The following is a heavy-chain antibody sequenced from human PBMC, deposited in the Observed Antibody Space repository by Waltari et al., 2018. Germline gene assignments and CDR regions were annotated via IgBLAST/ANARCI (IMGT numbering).Heavy chain of an antibody. V-gene: IGHV3-53*02. J-gene: IGHJ6*03. CDR2: IYSGGST. D-gene: IGHD5-12*01. Sequence: EVQLVETGGGLIQPGGSLRLSCAASGFTVSSNYMSWVRKAPGKGLEWVSVIYSGGSTYYADSVKGRFTISRDNAKNTLYLQMNSLRAEDTAVYYCARVGSGYDTDYYYYYMDVWGKGTTVTVSS. CDR3: ARVGSGYDTDYYYYYMDV. CDR1: GFTVSSNY.